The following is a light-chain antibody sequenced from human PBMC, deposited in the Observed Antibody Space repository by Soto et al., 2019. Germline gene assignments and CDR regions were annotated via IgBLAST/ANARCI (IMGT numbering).Light chain of an antibody. V-gene: IGLV2-14*01. CDR3: SSYTSSSTYG. CDR1: SSDVGGYNY. CDR2: EVN. J-gene: IGLJ1*01. Sequence: QSVLTQPASVSGSPGQSITISCTGTSSDVGGYNYGSWYQQHPGKAPKLMIYEVNNRPSGIFSRFSGSKSGNTASLTISGLQAEDEADYYCSSYTSSSTYGFGTGTKVTVL.